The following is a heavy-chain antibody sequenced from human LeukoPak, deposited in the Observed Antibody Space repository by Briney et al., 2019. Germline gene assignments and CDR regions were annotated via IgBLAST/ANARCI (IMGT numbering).Heavy chain of an antibody. Sequence: PSETLSLTCSVSGYSISSAYYWGWIRQPPGKGLEWIGTMYHSGSTNYNPSLKSRVTISVHTSKNQFSLKLSSVTAADTAVYYCARLTGYSPESWFDPWGQGTLVTVSS. V-gene: IGHV4-38-2*02. D-gene: IGHD3-9*01. CDR3: ARLTGYSPESWFDP. J-gene: IGHJ5*02. CDR1: GYSISSAYY. CDR2: MYHSGST.